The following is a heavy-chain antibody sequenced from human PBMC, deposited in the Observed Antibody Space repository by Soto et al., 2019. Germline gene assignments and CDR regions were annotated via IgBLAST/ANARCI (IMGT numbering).Heavy chain of an antibody. CDR1: GYTFTSYG. CDR2: ISAYNGNT. J-gene: IGHJ6*02. CDR3: ARDVTDDFLRGDYYYGMDV. V-gene: IGHV1-18*01. D-gene: IGHD3-3*01. Sequence: QVQLVQSGAEVKKPGASVKVSCKASGYTFTSYGISWVRQAPGQGLEWMGWISAYNGNTNYAQKLQGRVTMTTDTDASTAYMGFTGLRSGDTAVYYCARDVTDDFLRGDYYYGMDVWGHGNTVTVSS.